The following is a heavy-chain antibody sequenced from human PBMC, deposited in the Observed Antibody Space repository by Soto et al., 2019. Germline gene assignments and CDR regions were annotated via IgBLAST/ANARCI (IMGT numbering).Heavy chain of an antibody. J-gene: IGHJ4*02. D-gene: IGHD1-7*01. CDR3: ARGSYNWNYVHGY. CDR1: GYTFTSYD. V-gene: IGHV1-8*01. Sequence: ASVKVSCKASGYTFTSYDINWVRQATGQGLEWMGWMNPNSGNTGYAQKFQGRVTMTRNTSISTAYMELSSLRSGDTAVYYCARGSYNWNYVHGYWGQGNMVTVSS. CDR2: MNPNSGNT.